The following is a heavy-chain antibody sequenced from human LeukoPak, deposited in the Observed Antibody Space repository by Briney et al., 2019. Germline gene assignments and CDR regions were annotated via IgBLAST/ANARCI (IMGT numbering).Heavy chain of an antibody. CDR1: GGSISSYY. Sequence: PSETLSLTCTVSGGSISSYYWSWIRQPAGKGLEWIGRIYGSGSTNYNPSLKSRVTMSVDTSKKQFSLNLRSVTAADTAVYYCARVGYSYANGMGVWGQGTTVTVSS. D-gene: IGHD5-18*01. V-gene: IGHV4-4*07. CDR3: ARVGYSYANGMGV. CDR2: IYGSGST. J-gene: IGHJ6*02.